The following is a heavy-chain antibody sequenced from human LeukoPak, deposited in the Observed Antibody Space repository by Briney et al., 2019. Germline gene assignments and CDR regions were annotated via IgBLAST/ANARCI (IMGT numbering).Heavy chain of an antibody. V-gene: IGHV5-51*01. D-gene: IGHD3-10*01. J-gene: IGHJ5*02. CDR2: IYPGDSDT. CDR3: ARQRMVRGVIISSHNWFDP. Sequence: GESLKISCKGSGYSFTSYWIGWVRQMPGKGLEWMGIIYPGDSDTRYSPSFQGQVTISADKSISTAYLQWSSLKASDTAMYYCARQRMVRGVIISSHNWFDPWGQGTLVTVSS. CDR1: GYSFTSYW.